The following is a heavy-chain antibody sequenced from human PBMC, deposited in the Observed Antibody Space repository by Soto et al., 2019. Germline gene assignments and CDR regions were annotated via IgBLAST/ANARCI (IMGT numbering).Heavy chain of an antibody. Sequence: QVHLVQSGAEVKKPGASVKVSCQGSGYAFTTYGITWVRQAPGQGLEWMGWISAHNGNTNYAQKLQGRVTVTRDTSTRTAYMELRSLRYYDTDVYYCARGRYGDYWGQGALVTVSS. CDR3: ARGRYGDY. CDR2: ISAHNGNT. J-gene: IGHJ4*02. D-gene: IGHD1-1*01. V-gene: IGHV1-18*01. CDR1: GYAFTTYG.